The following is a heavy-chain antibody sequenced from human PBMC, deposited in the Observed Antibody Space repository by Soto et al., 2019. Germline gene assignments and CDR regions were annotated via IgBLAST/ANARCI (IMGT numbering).Heavy chain of an antibody. CDR1: GYSFTSYW. CDR2: IYPGDSDT. D-gene: IGHD3-3*01. CDR3: ARDHYDFWSGQLYYYYYYGMDV. V-gene: IGHV5-51*01. Sequence: PGESLKISCKGSGYSFTSYWIGWVRQMPGKGLEWMGIIYPGDSDTRYSPSFQGQVTISADKSISTAYLQWSSLKASDTAVYYCARDHYDFWSGQLYYYYYYGMDVWGQGTTVTVSS. J-gene: IGHJ6*02.